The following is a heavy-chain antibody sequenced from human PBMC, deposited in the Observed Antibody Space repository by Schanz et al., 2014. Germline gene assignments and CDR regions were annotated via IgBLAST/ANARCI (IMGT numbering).Heavy chain of an antibody. V-gene: IGHV3-30*19. CDR2: ISYDGRNK. Sequence: QVQLVESGGGVVQPGRSLRLSCAASGFTFSSYKMNWVRQAPGKGLEWVAVISYDGRNKYYADSVKGRFTISRDNSKNTLYLQMNSLRADDTAVYFCARAHGNNWYGKGLDYWGQGTQVTVSS. J-gene: IGHJ4*02. CDR1: GFTFSSYK. D-gene: IGHD1-1*01. CDR3: ARAHGNNWYGKGLDY.